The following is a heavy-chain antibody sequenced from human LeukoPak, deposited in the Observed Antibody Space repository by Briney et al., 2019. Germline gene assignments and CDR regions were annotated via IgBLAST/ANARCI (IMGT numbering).Heavy chain of an antibody. CDR1: GFTFSNYG. V-gene: IGHV3-30*03. CDR3: ARDFSGSYSPYYYYYGMDV. Sequence: GGSLRLSCAASGFTFSNYGMHWVRQAPGKGLEWVAVISKDGSDKYYGDSVKGRFTISRDNAKNSLYLQMNSLRAEDTAVYYCARDFSGSYSPYYYYYGMDVWGQGTTVTVSS. CDR2: ISKDGSDK. D-gene: IGHD1-26*01. J-gene: IGHJ6*02.